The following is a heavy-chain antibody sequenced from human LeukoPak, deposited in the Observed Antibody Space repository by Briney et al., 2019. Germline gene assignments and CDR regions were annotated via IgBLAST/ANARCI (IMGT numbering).Heavy chain of an antibody. Sequence: SETLSLTCTVSGGSISSSSYYWGWIRQPPGKGLEWIGSIYYSGSTYYNPSLKSRVTISVDTSKNQFSLKLSSVTAADTAVYYCARLYCSGGSCYFGYWYFDLWGRGTLVTVSS. J-gene: IGHJ2*01. CDR3: ARLYCSGGSCYFGYWYFDL. CDR1: GGSISSSSYY. CDR2: IYYSGST. D-gene: IGHD2-15*01. V-gene: IGHV4-39*07.